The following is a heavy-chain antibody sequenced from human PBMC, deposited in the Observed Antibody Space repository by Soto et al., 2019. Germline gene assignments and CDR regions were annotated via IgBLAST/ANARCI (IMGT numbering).Heavy chain of an antibody. CDR1: GGSISSSNW. D-gene: IGHD6-13*01. V-gene: IGHV4-4*02. J-gene: IGHJ1*01. Sequence: QVQLQESGPGLVKPSGTLSLTCAVSGGSISSSNWWSWVRQPPGKGLEWIGEIYHSGSPNYNPSLQSRVTIAVDKATNQFSLKLSSVTAADTAVYYCALIVAAGTYFQHWGQGTLGTVAS. CDR2: IYHSGSP. CDR3: ALIVAAGTYFQH.